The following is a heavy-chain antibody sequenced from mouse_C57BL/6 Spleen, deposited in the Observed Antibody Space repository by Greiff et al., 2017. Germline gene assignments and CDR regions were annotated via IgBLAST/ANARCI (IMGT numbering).Heavy chain of an antibody. V-gene: IGHV1-59*01. CDR2: IDPSGSST. CDR1: GYTFTSYW. J-gene: IGHJ3*01. Sequence: QVQLQQPGAELVRPGTSVTLSCKASGYTFTSYWMHWVKQRPGQGLEWIGVIDPSGSSTNYNQKFKGKATLTGDTSSSTAYMQLSSVTSEDSAVYYCARWGGYYVLAYWGQGTLVTVSA. CDR3: ARWGGYYVLAY. D-gene: IGHD2-3*01.